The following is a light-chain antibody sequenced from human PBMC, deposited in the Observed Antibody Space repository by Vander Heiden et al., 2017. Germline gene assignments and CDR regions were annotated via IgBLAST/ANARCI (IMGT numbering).Light chain of an antibody. CDR2: RSN. CDR3: AAWDDNLSGPRV. V-gene: IGLV1-47*01. J-gene: IGLJ3*02. Sequence: QSVLTQPPSASATPGQTVSISCSGGNSSLERSYIYWYQQLPGSAPKLLILRSNRRPSGVPDRFSGSKSGNSASLAISGLRSEDEADYYCAAWDDNLSGPRVFGGGTRLTVL. CDR1: NSSLERSY.